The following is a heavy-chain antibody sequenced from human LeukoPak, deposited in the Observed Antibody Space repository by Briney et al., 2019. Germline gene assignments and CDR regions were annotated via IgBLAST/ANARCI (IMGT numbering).Heavy chain of an antibody. D-gene: IGHD3-22*01. Sequence: GGSLRLSCAASGFTFSSYSMNWVRQAPGRGLEWVSSISSSSSYIYYADSVKGRFTISRDNAKNSLYLQMNSLRAEDTAVYYCAREGGWYYDSSGYDYWGQGTLVTVSS. J-gene: IGHJ4*02. CDR3: AREGGWYYDSSGYDY. V-gene: IGHV3-21*01. CDR2: ISSSSSYI. CDR1: GFTFSSYS.